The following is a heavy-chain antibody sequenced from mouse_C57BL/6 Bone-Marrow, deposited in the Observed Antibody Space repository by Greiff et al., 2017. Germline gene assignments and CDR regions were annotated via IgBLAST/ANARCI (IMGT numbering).Heavy chain of an antibody. D-gene: IGHD1-1*01. CDR1: GYSFTDYN. V-gene: IGHV1-39*01. Sequence: HLVESGPELVKPGASVKISCKASGYSFTDYNMNWVKQSNGKSLEWIGVINPNYGTTSYNQKFKGKATLTVDQSSSTAYMQLNSLTSEDSAVYYCAREIYYYGSSYWYFDVWGTGTTVTVSS. CDR3: AREIYYYGSSYWYFDV. CDR2: INPNYGTT. J-gene: IGHJ1*03.